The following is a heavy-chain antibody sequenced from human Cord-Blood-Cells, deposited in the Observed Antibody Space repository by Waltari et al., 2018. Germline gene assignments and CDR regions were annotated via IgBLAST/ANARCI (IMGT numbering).Heavy chain of an antibody. CDR3: ARGLSGDDYYYMDV. J-gene: IGHJ6*03. V-gene: IGHV1-8*03. CDR2: MNPNSGNT. D-gene: IGHD7-27*01. Sequence: QVQLVQSGAEVKKPGASVKVSCKASGYTFTSYDLNWVRPATGQGLEWMGWMNPNSGNTGYAQKFQGRVTITRNTSISTAYMELSSLRSEDTAVYYCARGLSGDDYYYMDVWGKGTTVTVSS. CDR1: GYTFTSYD.